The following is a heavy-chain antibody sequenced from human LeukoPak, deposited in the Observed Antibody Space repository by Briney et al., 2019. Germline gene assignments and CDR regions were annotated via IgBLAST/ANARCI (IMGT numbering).Heavy chain of an antibody. CDR1: GGTFSSYA. D-gene: IGHD3-22*01. Sequence: ASVKVSCKASGGTFSSYAISWVRQAPGQGLEWMGRIIPISGTANYAQKFQGRVTITADKSTSTAYMELSSLRSEDTAVYYCARDRPGYYDSSGYFDYWGQGTLVTVSS. CDR3: ARDRPGYYDSSGYFDY. J-gene: IGHJ4*02. CDR2: IIPISGTA. V-gene: IGHV1-69*06.